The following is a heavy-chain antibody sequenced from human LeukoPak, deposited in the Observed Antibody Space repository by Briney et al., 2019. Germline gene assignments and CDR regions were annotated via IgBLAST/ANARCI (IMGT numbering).Heavy chain of an antibody. J-gene: IGHJ4*02. Sequence: PGGSLRLSCAASGFTFSDSYMSWIRQAPGKGLEYLSYISGSGHDIIYADSVRGRFTISRDNPKNTLFLQMNSLRTEDTGVYYCARDGISGIDHWGQGILVTVPS. D-gene: IGHD6-13*01. CDR1: GFTFSDSY. V-gene: IGHV3-11*06. CDR2: ISGSGHDI. CDR3: ARDGISGIDH.